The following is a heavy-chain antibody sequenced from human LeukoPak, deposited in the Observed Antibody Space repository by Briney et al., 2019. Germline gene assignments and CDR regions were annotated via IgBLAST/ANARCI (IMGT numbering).Heavy chain of an antibody. J-gene: IGHJ6*03. CDR3: ARSLRVRGVPDYMDV. CDR2: IHKNAIT. D-gene: IGHD3-10*02. Sequence: GGSLRLSCAASGFTVSSNYMTWVRQAPGKGLEWVSVIHKNAITYYADTVRGRFTISRDNSKNMLYLQMNSLRAEDTAVYYCARSLRVRGVPDYMDVWGKGTTVIISS. V-gene: IGHV3-53*01. CDR1: GFTVSSNY.